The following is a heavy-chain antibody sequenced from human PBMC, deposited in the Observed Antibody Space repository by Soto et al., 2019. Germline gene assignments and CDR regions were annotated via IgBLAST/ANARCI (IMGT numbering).Heavy chain of an antibody. V-gene: IGHV4-59*01. J-gene: IGHJ4*02. D-gene: IGHD2-8*01. CDR3: ARDFGYCSNGVCYTIFDY. CDR2: IYYSGST. CDR1: GGSISSYY. Sequence: PSETLSLTCTVSGGSISSYYWSWIRQPPGKGLEWIGYIYYSGSTNYNPSLKSRVTISVDTSKNQFSLKLRPVTAADTAVYYCARDFGYCSNGVCYTIFDYWGQGTLVTVSS.